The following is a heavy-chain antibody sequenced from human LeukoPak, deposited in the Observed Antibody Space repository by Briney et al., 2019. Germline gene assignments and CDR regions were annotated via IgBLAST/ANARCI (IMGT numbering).Heavy chain of an antibody. Sequence: ASVKVSCKASGYTFTDYYMHWVRQAPGQGLEWMGWINPNSGGTNSAQKFQGRVTMTRDTSVSTAYMELSRLRSDDTAVYCCARDHCTSSGCYEYYYYGMDVWGQGTTVTVSS. CDR3: ARDHCTSSGCYEYYYYGMDV. V-gene: IGHV1-2*02. CDR2: INPNSGGT. J-gene: IGHJ6*02. D-gene: IGHD2-2*01. CDR1: GYTFTDYY.